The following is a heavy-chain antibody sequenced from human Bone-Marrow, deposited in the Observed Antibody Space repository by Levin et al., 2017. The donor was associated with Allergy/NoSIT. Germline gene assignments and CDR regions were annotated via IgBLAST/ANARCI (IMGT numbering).Heavy chain of an antibody. J-gene: IGHJ4*02. CDR1: GGSISSSNW. CDR2: IYHSGST. Sequence: SETLSLTCAVSGGSISSSNWWSWVRQPPGKGLEWLGEIYHSGSTNYNPSLKSRVTISVDKSKNQFSLKLSSVTAADTAVYYCARAPSPGHGSLLDYWGQGTLVTVSS. CDR3: ARAPSPGHGSLLDY. V-gene: IGHV4-4*02. D-gene: IGHD3-10*01.